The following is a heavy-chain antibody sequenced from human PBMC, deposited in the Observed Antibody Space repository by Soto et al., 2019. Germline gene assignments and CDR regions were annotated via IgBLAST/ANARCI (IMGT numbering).Heavy chain of an antibody. J-gene: IGHJ6*02. Sequence: PSQPKCLSCAVYGGSFGGYYSFWVRLPPEKGLEWIGEINHSGSTNYNPSLKSRVTISVDTSKNQFSLKLSSVTAADTAVYYCARGQGSGRYRQNHYYYCGIDVWGQGTTVSVPS. CDR1: GGSFGGYY. V-gene: IGHV4-34*01. CDR2: INHSGST. CDR3: ARGQGSGRYRQNHYYYCGIDV. D-gene: IGHD3-10*01.